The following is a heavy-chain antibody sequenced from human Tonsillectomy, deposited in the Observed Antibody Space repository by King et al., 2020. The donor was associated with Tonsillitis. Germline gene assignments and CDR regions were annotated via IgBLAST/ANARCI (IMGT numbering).Heavy chain of an antibody. CDR1: GFTFSSYE. Sequence: VQLVESGGGLVQPGGSPRLSCAASGFTFSSYEMNWVRQAPGKGLEWVSYISSSGSTIYYADSVKGRFTISRDNAKNSLYLQMNSLRAEDTAVYYCARRDSGSSHFDYWGQGTLVTVSS. J-gene: IGHJ4*02. CDR2: ISSSGSTI. CDR3: ARRDSGSSHFDY. D-gene: IGHD1-26*01. V-gene: IGHV3-48*03.